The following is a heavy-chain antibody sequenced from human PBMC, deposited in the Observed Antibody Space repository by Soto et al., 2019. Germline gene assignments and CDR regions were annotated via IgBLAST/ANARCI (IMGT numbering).Heavy chain of an antibody. CDR1: GGSFSGYY. D-gene: IGHD2-2*01. CDR2: INHSGST. J-gene: IGHJ4*02. Sequence: PSETLSLTCAVYGGSFSGYYWSWIRQPPGKGLEWIGEINHSGSTNYNPSLKSRVTISVDTSKNQFSLKLSSVTAADTAVYYCARILGYCSSTSCYADYWGQGTLVTVSS. CDR3: ARILGYCSSTSCYADY. V-gene: IGHV4-34*09.